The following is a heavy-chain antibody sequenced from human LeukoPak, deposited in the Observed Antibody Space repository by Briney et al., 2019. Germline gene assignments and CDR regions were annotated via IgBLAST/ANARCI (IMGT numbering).Heavy chain of an antibody. V-gene: IGHV3-30*04. CDR2: ISYDGSNK. D-gene: IGHD3-3*01. J-gene: IGHJ3*02. CDR1: GFTFSSYA. Sequence: GGSLRLSCAASGFTFSSYAMHWVRQAPGKGLEWVAVISYDGSNKYYADSVKGRFTISRDNSKNTLYLQMNSLRAEDTAVYYCARERLRFLEWLSGGDAFDIWGQGTMVTVSS. CDR3: ARERLRFLEWLSGGDAFDI.